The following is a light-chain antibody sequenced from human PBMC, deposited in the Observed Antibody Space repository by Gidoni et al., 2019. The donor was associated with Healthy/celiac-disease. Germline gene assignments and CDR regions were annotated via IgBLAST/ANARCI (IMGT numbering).Light chain of an antibody. CDR2: GAS. J-gene: IGKJ5*01. Sequence: ELVLTQSPGTLSLSPGERATLSCRASQSVSSSYLAWYQQKPGQAPRLLIYGASSRATGIPDRFSGSGSGTDFTLTISRLEPEDFAVYYCQQYGSSPPSITFXXXTRLEIK. CDR3: QQYGSSPPSIT. V-gene: IGKV3-20*01. CDR1: QSVSSSY.